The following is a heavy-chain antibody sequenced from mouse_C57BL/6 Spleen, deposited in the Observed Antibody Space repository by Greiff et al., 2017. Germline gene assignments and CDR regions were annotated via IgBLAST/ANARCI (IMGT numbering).Heavy chain of an antibody. V-gene: IGHV5-9-1*02. CDR1: GFTFSSYA. CDR2: ISSGGDYI. J-gene: IGHJ2*01. Sequence: VMLVESGEGLVKPGGSLKLSCAASGFTFSSYAMSWVRQTPEKRLEWVAYISSGGDYIYYADTVQGRFTISRDNARNTLYLQMSSLKSEDTAMYYCTRDRTGRGYFDYWGQGTTLTVSS. CDR3: TRDRTGRGYFDY. D-gene: IGHD4-1*01.